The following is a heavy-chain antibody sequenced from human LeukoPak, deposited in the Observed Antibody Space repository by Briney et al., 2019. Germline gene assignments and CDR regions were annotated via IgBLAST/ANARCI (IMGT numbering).Heavy chain of an antibody. CDR3: ARQHSSVGDY. V-gene: IGHV5-51*01. CDR1: GYYFNNYW. J-gene: IGHJ4*02. CDR2: IYPGDSDT. D-gene: IGHD6-19*01. Sequence: GESLKISCKGSGYYFNNYWITWVRQMPGKGLEWMGIIYPGDSDTRYSPSFQGQVTISADKSISTAYLQWSSLKASDTAMYYCARQHSSVGDYWGQGTLVTVSS.